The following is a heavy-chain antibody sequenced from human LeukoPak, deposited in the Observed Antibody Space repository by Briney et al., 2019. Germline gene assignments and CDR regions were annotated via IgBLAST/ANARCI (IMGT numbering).Heavy chain of an antibody. V-gene: IGHV1-69*13. CDR1: GGTFSSYA. Sequence: GASVKVSCKASGGTFSSYAISWVRQAPGHGPEWMGGIIPIFGTANYAQKFQGRVTITADESTSTAYMELSSLRSEDTAVYYCARDRCSGGSCYSGYWGQGTLVTVSS. D-gene: IGHD2-15*01. CDR3: ARDRCSGGSCYSGY. CDR2: IIPIFGTA. J-gene: IGHJ4*02.